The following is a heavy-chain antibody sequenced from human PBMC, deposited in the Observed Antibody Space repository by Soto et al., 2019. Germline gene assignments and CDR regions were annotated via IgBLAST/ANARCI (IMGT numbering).Heavy chain of an antibody. V-gene: IGHV1-18*01. Sequence: GASVKVSCKASGYTFTSYGISWVRQAPGQGLEWMGWISAYNGNTNYAQKLQGRVTMTTDTSTNTAYMELSSLRSEDTALYYCTRGPPNWGFDFWGPGTLVTVSS. D-gene: IGHD7-27*01. J-gene: IGHJ4*02. CDR3: TRGPPNWGFDF. CDR2: ISAYNGNT. CDR1: GYTFTSYG.